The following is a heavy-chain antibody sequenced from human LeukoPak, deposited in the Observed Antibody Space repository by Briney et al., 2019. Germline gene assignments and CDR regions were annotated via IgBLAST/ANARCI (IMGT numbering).Heavy chain of an antibody. J-gene: IGHJ4*02. Sequence: GGSLRLSCAASGFSFSTYWMHWVRQAPGKGLVWVSRISSVGSSTTYADSVQGRFTISRDNAKNTLYLQMNSLRAEDTAVYYCARVGLHCSGGSCYDYWGQGTLVTVSS. V-gene: IGHV3-74*01. CDR3: ARVGLHCSGGSCYDY. CDR2: ISSVGSST. D-gene: IGHD2-15*01. CDR1: GFSFSTYW.